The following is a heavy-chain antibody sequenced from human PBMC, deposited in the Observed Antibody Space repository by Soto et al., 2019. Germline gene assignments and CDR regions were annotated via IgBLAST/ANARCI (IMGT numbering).Heavy chain of an antibody. CDR2: LYWDDDK. Sequence: QITLKESGPTLVKPTQTLTLTCTFSGFSLNTNAVGVAWIRQPPGKALEWLALLYWDDDKRYSPSLKSRLTLTPDNPQLQVGHTMTNMGPEDTGTCYCARARVRDGRGETFVPWGQGTPDTVSS. CDR1: GFSLNTNAVG. CDR3: ARARVRDGRGETFVP. V-gene: IGHV2-5*02. D-gene: IGHD6-25*01. J-gene: IGHJ5*02.